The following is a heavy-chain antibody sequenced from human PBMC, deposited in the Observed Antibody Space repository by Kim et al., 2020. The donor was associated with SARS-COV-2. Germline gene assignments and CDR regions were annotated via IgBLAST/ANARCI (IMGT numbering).Heavy chain of an antibody. CDR1: GGSISSGGYY. Sequence: SETLSLTCTVSGGSISSGGYYWSWIRQHPGKGLEWIGYIYYSGSTYYNPSLKSRVTISVDTSKNQFSLKLSSVTAADTAVYYCARGEYSSSSELHDAFDIWGQGRMVTVSS. CDR3: ARGEYSSSSELHDAFDI. V-gene: IGHV4-31*03. D-gene: IGHD6-6*01. J-gene: IGHJ3*02. CDR2: IYYSGST.